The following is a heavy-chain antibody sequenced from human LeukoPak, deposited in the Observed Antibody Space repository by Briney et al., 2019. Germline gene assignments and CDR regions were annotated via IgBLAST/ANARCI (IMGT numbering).Heavy chain of an antibody. V-gene: IGHV4-4*02. CDR1: GGSISSSNW. J-gene: IGHJ4*02. D-gene: IGHD3-10*01. Sequence: SGTLSLTCAVSGGSISSSNWWSWVRQPPGKGLEWIGEIYHSGSTNYNPSLKSRVTISVDKSKNQFSLKLSSVTAADTAVYYCASALKSGFGELSFDYWGQGTLVTVSS. CDR2: IYHSGST. CDR3: ASALKSGFGELSFDY.